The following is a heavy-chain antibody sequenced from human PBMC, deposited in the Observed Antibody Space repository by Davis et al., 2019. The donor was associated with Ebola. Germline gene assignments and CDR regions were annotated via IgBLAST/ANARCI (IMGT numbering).Heavy chain of an antibody. CDR3: AHGGSYSNSYHDAFDI. Sequence: PGGSLRLSCAASGFSFNNHGMHWVRQAPGKGLEWVSGITSGGRTNYADSVKGRFTISRDNSKNTLYLQVNSLRAEDTAVYYCAHGGSYSNSYHDAFDIWGQGTMVSVSS. D-gene: IGHD6-6*01. CDR1: GFSFNNHG. J-gene: IGHJ3*02. CDR2: ITSGGRT. V-gene: IGHV3-23*01.